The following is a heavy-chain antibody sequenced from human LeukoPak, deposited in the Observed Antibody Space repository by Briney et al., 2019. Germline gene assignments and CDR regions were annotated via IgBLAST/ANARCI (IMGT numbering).Heavy chain of an antibody. CDR3: AREHNSGFLD. Sequence: SETLSLTCTVSGGSISSYYWSWIRQPPGKGLEWIGYIYYSGNTSYNPSLKSRVTISADTSKNQFSLQLNSVTPADTAVYYCAREHNSGFLDWGQGTLVTVSS. J-gene: IGHJ4*02. D-gene: IGHD6-19*01. V-gene: IGHV4-59*12. CDR2: IYYSGNT. CDR1: GGSISSYY.